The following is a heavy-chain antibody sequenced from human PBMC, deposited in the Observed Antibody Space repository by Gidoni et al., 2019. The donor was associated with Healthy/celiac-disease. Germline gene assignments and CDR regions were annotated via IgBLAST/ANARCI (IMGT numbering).Heavy chain of an antibody. CDR2: YDGSNK. CDR3: ARDYTDTGGHYGMDV. Sequence: YDGSNKYYADSVKGRFTISRDNSKNTLYLQMNSLRAEDTAVYYCARDYTDTGGHYGMDVWGQGTTVTVSS. V-gene: IGHV3-30-3*01. D-gene: IGHD3-16*01. J-gene: IGHJ6*02.